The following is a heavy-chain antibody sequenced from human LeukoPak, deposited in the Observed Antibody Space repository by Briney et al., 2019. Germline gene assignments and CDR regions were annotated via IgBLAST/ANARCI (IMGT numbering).Heavy chain of an antibody. Sequence: GGSLRLSCAASGFTFSSYAMGWVRQAPGKGLEWVSAITASGGNTYYADSVKGRFTISRDNSKNTLYLQLNSLRAEDTAVYYCAKGNGYSYGRYYFDYWGQGTLVTVSS. J-gene: IGHJ4*02. V-gene: IGHV3-23*01. CDR2: ITASGGNT. D-gene: IGHD5-18*01. CDR3: AKGNGYSYGRYYFDY. CDR1: GFTFSSYA.